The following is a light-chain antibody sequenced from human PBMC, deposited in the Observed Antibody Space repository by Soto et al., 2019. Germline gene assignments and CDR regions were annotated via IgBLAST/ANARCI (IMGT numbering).Light chain of an antibody. J-gene: IGKJ1*01. Sequence: TLSASLGDRVSITCRASQSVSNWLAWYQQKPGIAPNLLIYDASTLESGVPSRFSGSGSGTEFTLTISSPQPDDFATYYCQQYKTYPWTFGQGTKVDIK. V-gene: IGKV1-5*01. CDR3: QQYKTYPWT. CDR2: DAS. CDR1: QSVSNW.